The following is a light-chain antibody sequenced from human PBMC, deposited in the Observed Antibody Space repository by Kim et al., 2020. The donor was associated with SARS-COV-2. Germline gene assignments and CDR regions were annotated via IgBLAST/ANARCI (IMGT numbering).Light chain of an antibody. CDR2: QDS. CDR1: KLGDKY. CDR3: QAWDSSTVV. Sequence: VPPGQTASITCSGDKLGDKYACWYQQKPGQSPVLVIYQDSKRPSGIPERFSGSNSGNTATLTISGTQAMDEADYYCQAWDSSTVVFGGGTQLTVL. J-gene: IGLJ2*01. V-gene: IGLV3-1*01.